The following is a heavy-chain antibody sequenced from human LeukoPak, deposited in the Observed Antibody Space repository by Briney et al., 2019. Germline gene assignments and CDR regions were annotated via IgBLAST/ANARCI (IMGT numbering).Heavy chain of an antibody. CDR2: INHSGST. CDR3: ARGFSSSNSTTQFEY. Sequence: SDTLPLTCAVCGGCFSGYYWSWLRPPPGKGLTWIGEINHSGSTNYNPSLKRRVTISVDSSKNQFSLKLSSVTAADTAVYYCARGFSSSNSTTQFEYCGQGTLGTASS. J-gene: IGHJ4*02. V-gene: IGHV4-34*01. CDR1: GGCFSGYY. D-gene: IGHD6-13*01.